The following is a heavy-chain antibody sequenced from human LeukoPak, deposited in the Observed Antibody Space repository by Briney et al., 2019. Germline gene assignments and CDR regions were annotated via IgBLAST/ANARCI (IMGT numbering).Heavy chain of an antibody. CDR3: ARYGKGRWLTSTRPFWYFDL. D-gene: IGHD5-24*01. CDR2: INHSGST. V-gene: IGHV4-34*01. CDR1: GGSFSAYY. Sequence: SETLSLTCAVYGGSFSAYYWSWIRQPPGKGLEWIGEINHSGSTNYNPSLKSRVTISVDTSKNQFSLKLSSVTAADTAVYYCARYGKGRWLTSTRPFWYFDLWGRGTLDTVSS. J-gene: IGHJ2*01.